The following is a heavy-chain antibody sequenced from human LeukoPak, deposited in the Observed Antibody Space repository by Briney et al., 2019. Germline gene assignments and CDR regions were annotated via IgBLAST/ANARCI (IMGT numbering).Heavy chain of an antibody. J-gene: IGHJ4*02. Sequence: GGSLRLSCAASGFTFSSYEMNWVRQAPGKGLEWVSYISSSGSTIYYADSVKGRFTISRDNAKNSLYLQMNSLRAEDTAVYYCARLGIAVAGFVFDYWGQGTLVTVSS. CDR1: GFTFSSYE. D-gene: IGHD6-19*01. V-gene: IGHV3-48*03. CDR3: ARLGIAVAGFVFDY. CDR2: ISSSGSTI.